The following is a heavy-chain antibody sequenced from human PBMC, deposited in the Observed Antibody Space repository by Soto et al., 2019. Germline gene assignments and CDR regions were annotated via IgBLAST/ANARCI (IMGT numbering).Heavy chain of an antibody. J-gene: IGHJ4*02. CDR2: INAGNGNT. V-gene: IGHV1-3*01. CDR1: GYTFPSYA. Sequence: QVQLVQSGAEVKKPGASVKVSCKASGYTFPSYAMHWVRQAPGQRHEWRGWINAGNGNTKYSQKFQGRVTITRDTSASTAYMELSSLRSEDTAVYYGARVPQYRRSGGADYWGQGTLVTVSS. CDR3: ARVPQYRRSGGADY. D-gene: IGHD6-25*01.